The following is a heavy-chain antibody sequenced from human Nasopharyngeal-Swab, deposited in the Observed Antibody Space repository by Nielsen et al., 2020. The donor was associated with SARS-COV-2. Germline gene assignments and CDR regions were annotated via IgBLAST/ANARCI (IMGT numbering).Heavy chain of an antibody. CDR3: ARDRALRYFEGLDY. Sequence: GESLKISCAASGFTFSSYAMHWVRQAPGKGLEWVAVISYDGSNKDHADSVKGRFTISRDNSKNTLYLQMNSLRAEDTAAYYCARDRALRYFEGLDYWGQGTLVTVSS. CDR1: GFTFSSYA. D-gene: IGHD3-9*01. J-gene: IGHJ4*02. V-gene: IGHV3-30*03. CDR2: ISYDGSNK.